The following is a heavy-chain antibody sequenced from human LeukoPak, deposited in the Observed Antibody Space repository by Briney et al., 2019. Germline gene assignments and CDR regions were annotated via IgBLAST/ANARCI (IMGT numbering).Heavy chain of an antibody. V-gene: IGHV3-23*01. D-gene: IGHD3-10*01. CDR3: AKFLGVSVWYGISGP. Sequence: GGSLRLSCAASGFIFSNYAMSWVRQAPGKGLEWVSAITNSGGTTYYADSVKGRFTISRDNSKNTLCLQMNSLRAEDTAVYYCAKFLGVSVWYGISGPWGQGTLVTVSS. J-gene: IGHJ5*02. CDR1: GFIFSNYA. CDR2: ITNSGGTT.